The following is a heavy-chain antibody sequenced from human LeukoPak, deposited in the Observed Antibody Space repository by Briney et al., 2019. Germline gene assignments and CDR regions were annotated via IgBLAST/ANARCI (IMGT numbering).Heavy chain of an antibody. CDR3: AKAPDRPTVTTYY. V-gene: IGHV3-30*02. Sequence: GGSLRLSCAASGFTFSSYGMHWVRQAPGKGLEWVAFIRYDGGNKYYADSVKGRFTISRDNSKNTLYLQMNSLRAEDTAVYYCAKAPDRPTVTTYYWGQGTLVTVSS. CDR2: IRYDGGNK. CDR1: GFTFSSYG. D-gene: IGHD4-11*01. J-gene: IGHJ4*02.